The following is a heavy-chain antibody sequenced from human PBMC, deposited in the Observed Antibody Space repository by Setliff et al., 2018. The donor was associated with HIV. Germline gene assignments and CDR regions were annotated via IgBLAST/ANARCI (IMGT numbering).Heavy chain of an antibody. J-gene: IGHJ5*02. V-gene: IGHV1-2*02. CDR2: ISPDNGNR. D-gene: IGHD1-1*01. CDR1: GYTFTDYF. Sequence: ASVKVSCKSSGYTFTDYFMHWVRQAPGQGLEWMGWISPDNGNRRILRRFQGRVTMTRDTSMNTAYMELSGLRSDDTAVYNCARQLSNSLDHWGQGTPVTVSS. CDR3: ARQLSNSLDH.